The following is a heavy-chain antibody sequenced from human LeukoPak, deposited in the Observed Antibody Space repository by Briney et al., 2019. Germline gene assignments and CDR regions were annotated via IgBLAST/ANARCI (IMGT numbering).Heavy chain of an antibody. CDR1: GYSFTSYW. D-gene: IGHD3-22*01. CDR3: ARHVRDYYYDSSGYYL. V-gene: IGHV5-51*01. CDR2: IYPGDSDT. J-gene: IGHJ5*02. Sequence: GESLKISCKGSGYSFTSYWIGWVRQMPGKGLEWMGIIYPGDSDTTYSPSFQGQVTISADKSISTANLQWSSLKASDTAMYYCARHVRDYYYDSSGYYLWGQGTLVTVSS.